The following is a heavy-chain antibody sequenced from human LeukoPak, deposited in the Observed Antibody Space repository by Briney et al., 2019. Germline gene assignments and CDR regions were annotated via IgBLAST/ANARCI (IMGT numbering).Heavy chain of an antibody. CDR2: ISGSGGST. J-gene: IGHJ4*02. CDR1: GFTFSSYA. Sequence: PGGSLRLSCAASGFTFSSYAMSWVRQAPGKGLEWVSAISGSGGSTYYADSVKGRFTISRDNSKNTLYLQMNSLRAEDTAVYYCANQPSIVGVYFDYWGQGTLVTVSS. D-gene: IGHD1-26*01. V-gene: IGHV3-23*01. CDR3: ANQPSIVGVYFDY.